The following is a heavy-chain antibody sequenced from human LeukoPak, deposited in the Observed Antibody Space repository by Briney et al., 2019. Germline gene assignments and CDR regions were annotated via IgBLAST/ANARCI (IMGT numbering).Heavy chain of an antibody. D-gene: IGHD2-8*01. Sequence: ASVKVSCKASGYTFTSYYMHRVRQAPGQGLEWMGIINPSGGSTSYTQKFQGRVTMTRDMSTSTVYMELSNLRSEDTAVYYCARDHVTNSERKEGDPSGLGYWGQGTPVTVSS. V-gene: IGHV1-46*01. J-gene: IGHJ4*02. CDR3: ARDHVTNSERKEGDPSGLGY. CDR2: INPSGGST. CDR1: GYTFTSYY.